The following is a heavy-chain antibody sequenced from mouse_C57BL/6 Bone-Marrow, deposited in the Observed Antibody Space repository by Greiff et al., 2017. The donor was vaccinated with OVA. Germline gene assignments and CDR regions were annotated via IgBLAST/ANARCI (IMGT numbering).Heavy chain of an antibody. CDR3: ARDPNWDGFAY. CDR1: GFTFSSYA. CDR2: ISDGGSYT. J-gene: IGHJ3*01. V-gene: IGHV5-4*01. Sequence: EVKLVESGGGLVKPGGSLKLSCAASGFTFSSYAMSWVRQTPEKRLEWVATISDGGSYTYYPDNVKGRFTISRDNAKNNLYLQMSHLKSEDTAMYYCARDPNWDGFAYWGQGTLVTVSA. D-gene: IGHD4-1*01.